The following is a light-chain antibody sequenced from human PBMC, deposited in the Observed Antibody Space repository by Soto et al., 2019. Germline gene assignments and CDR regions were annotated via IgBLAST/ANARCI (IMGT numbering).Light chain of an antibody. J-gene: IGLJ3*02. Sequence: QSALTQPRSVSGSPGQSVTISCTGSSSDVGEYNYVSWYQHHPDNAPKLMIYDVSKRPSGVPDRFSGSKSGNTASLTISGLQAEDEANYYCFSYAGSRVFGGGTKLTVL. V-gene: IGLV2-11*01. CDR2: DVS. CDR3: FSYAGSRV. CDR1: SSDVGEYNY.